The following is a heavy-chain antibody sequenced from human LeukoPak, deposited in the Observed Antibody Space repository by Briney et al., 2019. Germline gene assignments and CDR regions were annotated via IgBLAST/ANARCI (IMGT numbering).Heavy chain of an antibody. V-gene: IGHV1-2*02. D-gene: IGHD6-13*01. CDR1: GYTFTGYY. CDR3: ASDPYSSSWYQYFQH. CDR2: INPNSGGT. Sequence: GASVNVSCKASGYTFTGYYMHWVRQAPGQGLEWMGWINPNSGGTNYAQKFQGRVTMTRDTSISTAYMELSRLRSDDTAVYYCASDPYSSSWYQYFQHWGQGTLVTVSS. J-gene: IGHJ1*01.